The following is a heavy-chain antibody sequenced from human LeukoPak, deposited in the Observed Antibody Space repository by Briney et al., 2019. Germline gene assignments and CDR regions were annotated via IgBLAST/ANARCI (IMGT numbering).Heavy chain of an antibody. CDR3: ARTPPDYYDSSGFYYFDY. V-gene: IGHV1-2*04. CDR1: GYTFTGYY. J-gene: IGHJ4*02. CDR2: INPNSGGT. Sequence: ASVKVSCMASGYTFTGYYMHWVRQAPGQGLEWMGWINPNSGGTNYARKFQGWVTMTRDTSISTAYMELSRLRSDDTAVYYCARTPPDYYDSSGFYYFDYWGQGTLVTVSS. D-gene: IGHD3-22*01.